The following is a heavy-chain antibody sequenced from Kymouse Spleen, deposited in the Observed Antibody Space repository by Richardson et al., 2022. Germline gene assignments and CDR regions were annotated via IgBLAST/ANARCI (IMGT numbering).Heavy chain of an antibody. D-gene: IGHD6-13*01. Sequence: QLQLQESGPGLVKPSETLSLTCTVSGGSISSSSYYWGWIRQPPGKGLEWIGSIYYSGSTYYNPSLKSRVTISVDTSKNQFSLKLSSVTAADTAVYYCARELIAAAGNYYYGMDVWGQGTTVTVSS. J-gene: IGHJ6*02. CDR2: IYYSGST. V-gene: IGHV4-39*01. CDR1: GGSISSSSYY. CDR3: ARELIAAAGNYYYGMDV.